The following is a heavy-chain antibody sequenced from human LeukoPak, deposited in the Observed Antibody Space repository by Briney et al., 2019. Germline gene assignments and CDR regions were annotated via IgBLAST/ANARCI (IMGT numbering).Heavy chain of an antibody. CDR3: AKGVTTTVTTYFDY. CDR1: GFTFSSYG. Sequence: GGSLRLSCAASGFTFSSYGMHWVHQAPGKGLEWVAVISYDGSNKYYADSVKGRFTISRDNSKNTLYLQMNSLRAEDTAVYYCAKGVTTTVTTYFDYWGQGTLVTVSS. D-gene: IGHD4-17*01. V-gene: IGHV3-30*18. CDR2: ISYDGSNK. J-gene: IGHJ4*02.